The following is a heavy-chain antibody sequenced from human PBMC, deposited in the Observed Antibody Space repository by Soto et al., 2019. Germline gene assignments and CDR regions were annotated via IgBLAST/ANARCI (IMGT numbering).Heavy chain of an antibody. CDR2: ISGSGGST. V-gene: IGHV3-23*01. CDR1: GFTFSSYA. D-gene: IGHD5-18*01. J-gene: IGHJ4*02. Sequence: GGSLRLSCAASGFTFSSYAMSWVRQAPGKGLEWVSAISGSGGSTYYADSVKGRFTISRDNSKNTLYLQMNSLRAEDTAVYYCAKGVDTRPGNSYYFDYWGQGTLVTVSS. CDR3: AKGVDTRPGNSYYFDY.